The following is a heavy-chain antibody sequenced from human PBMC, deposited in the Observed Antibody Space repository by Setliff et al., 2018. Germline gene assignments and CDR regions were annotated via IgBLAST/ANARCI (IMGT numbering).Heavy chain of an antibody. D-gene: IGHD3-3*01. CDR3: ARWDVLRFFDY. CDR1: GYTFTSNA. J-gene: IGHJ4*02. V-gene: IGHV1-3*04. Sequence: GASVKVSCKASGYTFTSNAMHWVRQAPGQRLEWMGWINTGNGYTKYSQKFQGRVTITRDTSASTAYMELSSLRSEDTAVYYCARWDVLRFFDYWGQGTLVTVSS. CDR2: INTGNGYT.